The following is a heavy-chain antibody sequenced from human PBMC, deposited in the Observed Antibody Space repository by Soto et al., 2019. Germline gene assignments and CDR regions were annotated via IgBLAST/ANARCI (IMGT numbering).Heavy chain of an antibody. CDR1: GFTFSSSG. D-gene: IGHD3-9*01. J-gene: IGHJ6*02. CDR3: ARDGPHFDVDV. V-gene: IGHV3-30*03. CDR2: HANDGITK. Sequence: QLVESGGGVVQPGRSLRLSCAASGFTFSSSGWHWVRQAPGKGLEWVAFHANDGITKNYADSVKGRFTISRDNSKNTVFLQIDSLRGDDTAVYYCARDGPHFDVDVWGQGNTVTVSS.